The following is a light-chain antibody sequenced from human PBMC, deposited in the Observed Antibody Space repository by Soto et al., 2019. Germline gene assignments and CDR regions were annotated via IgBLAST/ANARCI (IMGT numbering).Light chain of an antibody. CDR1: QSISGW. CDR2: DAS. Sequence: DIQMTQSPSTLSASVGDRVTITCRASQSISGWLAWYQQKPGEAPKLLIYDASGLESGVPSRFSGSGSGTGFTLTISSLQPDDFATYYCHQYNSYSPTFGQGTKVEIK. J-gene: IGKJ1*01. CDR3: HQYNSYSPT. V-gene: IGKV1-5*01.